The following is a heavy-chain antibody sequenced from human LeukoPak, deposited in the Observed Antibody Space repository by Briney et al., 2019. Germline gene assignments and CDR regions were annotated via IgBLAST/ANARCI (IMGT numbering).Heavy chain of an antibody. D-gene: IGHD3-10*01. V-gene: IGHV4-34*01. CDR1: GGSFSGYY. J-gene: IGHJ4*02. Sequence: SETLSLTCAVYGGSFSGYYWSWIRQPPGKGLEWIGEINHSGSTNFNPSLKSRVPISVDTSKNQFSLKLSSVTAADTAVYYCARESYYYGSGSYTHWGQGTLVTVSS. CDR2: INHSGST. CDR3: ARESYYYGSGSYTH.